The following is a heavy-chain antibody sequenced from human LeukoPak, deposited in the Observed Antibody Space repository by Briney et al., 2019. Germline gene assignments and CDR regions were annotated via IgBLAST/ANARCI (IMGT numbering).Heavy chain of an antibody. CDR1: GGSISSYY. CDR2: IYYSGST. CDR3: ARVGIAAAGTLGWFDP. Sequence: SETLSLTCTVSGGSISSYYWSWIRQPPGKGLEWIGYIYYSGSTNYNPSLKSRVTISVDTSKNQFSLKLSSVTAADTAVYYCARVGIAAAGTLGWFDPWGQGTLVTVSS. V-gene: IGHV4-59*01. J-gene: IGHJ5*02. D-gene: IGHD6-13*01.